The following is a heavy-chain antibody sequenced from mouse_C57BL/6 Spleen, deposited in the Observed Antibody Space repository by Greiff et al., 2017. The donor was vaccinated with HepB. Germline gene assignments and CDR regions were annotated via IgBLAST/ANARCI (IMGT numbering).Heavy chain of an antibody. Sequence: VQLKQPGAELVKPGASVKLSCKASGYTFTSYWMHWVKQRPGQGLEWIGMIHPNSGSTNYNEKFKSKATLTVDKSSSTAYMQRSSLTSEDSAVYECARTVVATRDAIDYWGQGTSVTVSS. CDR2: IHPNSGST. CDR3: ARTVVATRDAIDY. V-gene: IGHV1-64*01. J-gene: IGHJ4*01. D-gene: IGHD1-1*01. CDR1: GYTFTSYW.